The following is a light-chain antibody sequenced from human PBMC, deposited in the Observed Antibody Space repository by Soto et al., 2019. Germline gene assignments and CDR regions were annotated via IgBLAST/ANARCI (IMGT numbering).Light chain of an antibody. CDR2: GAS. V-gene: IGKV3D-15*01. CDR1: QSVSSN. Sequence: EIVMTQSPATLSVSPGERATLSCRASQSVSSNLAWYHHKPGQAPRLLIYGASTRATGIPARFSGSGSGTEFTLTISSLQSEDFGVYYCHQYNNWPPGGTFDQGTKVEIK. CDR3: HQYNNWPPGGT. J-gene: IGKJ1*01.